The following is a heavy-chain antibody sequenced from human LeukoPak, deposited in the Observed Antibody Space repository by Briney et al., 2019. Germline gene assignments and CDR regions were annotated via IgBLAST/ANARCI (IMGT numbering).Heavy chain of an antibody. Sequence: ASVKVSCKASGYTFTSYGIGWVRQAPGQGLEWMGWISAYNGNTNYAQKLQGRVTMTTDTSTSTAYMELRSLRSDDTAVYYCARVPLIWFGELCYFDYWGQGTLVTVSS. V-gene: IGHV1-18*01. CDR3: ARVPLIWFGELCYFDY. CDR2: ISAYNGNT. CDR1: GYTFTSYG. D-gene: IGHD3-10*01. J-gene: IGHJ4*02.